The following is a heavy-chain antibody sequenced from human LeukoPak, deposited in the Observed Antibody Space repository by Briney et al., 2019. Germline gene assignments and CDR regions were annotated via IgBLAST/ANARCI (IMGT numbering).Heavy chain of an antibody. CDR2: ISSSSSYI. CDR1: GFTFSSYI. Sequence: GGSLRLSCAASGFTFSSYIMNWVRQAPGKGLEWVSSISSSSSYIYYGDSVKGRFTISRDNTENSLYLQMNSLRAEDTAVYYCARAQRGDYYFDYWGQGTLVTVSS. CDR3: ARAQRGDYYFDY. V-gene: IGHV3-21*01. J-gene: IGHJ4*02. D-gene: IGHD2-21*02.